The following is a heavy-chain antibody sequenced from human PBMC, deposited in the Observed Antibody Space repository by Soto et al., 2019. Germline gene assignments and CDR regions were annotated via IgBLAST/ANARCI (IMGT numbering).Heavy chain of an antibody. D-gene: IGHD2-21*02. CDR2: IYSSGTT. V-gene: IGHV4-4*07. CDR1: GGSISSFY. Sequence: QVLLQEPGPRLVKPSETLSLTCTVAGGSISSFYWSWVRQPAGKGLEWIGRIYSSGTTNYNPSLKSRVTMSVDTSTDQFSLKLTSVTAADTAVYFCARGPFCGGDCYFGVCGQGTQVTVSS. CDR3: ARGPFCGGDCYFGV. J-gene: IGHJ4*02.